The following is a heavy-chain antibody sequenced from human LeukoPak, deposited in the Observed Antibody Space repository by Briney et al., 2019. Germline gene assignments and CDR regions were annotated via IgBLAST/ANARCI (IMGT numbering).Heavy chain of an antibody. CDR1: GFTFSSYE. Sequence: PGGSLRLSCAASGFTFSSYEMNWVRQAPGKGLEWVSYISSSGSSIYYADSVKGRFTISRDNAKNPLYLQMNSLRAEDTAVYYCARDPDDGSGYPHPYFDYWGQGTLVTVSS. CDR3: ARDPDDGSGYPHPYFDY. V-gene: IGHV3-48*03. J-gene: IGHJ4*02. CDR2: ISSSGSSI. D-gene: IGHD3-22*01.